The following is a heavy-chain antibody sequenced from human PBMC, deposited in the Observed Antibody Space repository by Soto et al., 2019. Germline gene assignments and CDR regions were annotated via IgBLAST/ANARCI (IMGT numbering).Heavy chain of an antibody. V-gene: IGHV1-18*01. CDR1: GYTFTSSG. CDR3: ARAVDTAMVNWFDP. Sequence: ASVKVSCKASGYTFTSSGISWVRQAPGQGLEWMGWISAYNGNTNYAQKLQGRVTMTTDTSTSTAYMELRSLRSDDTAVYYCARAVDTAMVNWFDPWGQGTLVTVSS. J-gene: IGHJ5*02. CDR2: ISAYNGNT. D-gene: IGHD5-18*01.